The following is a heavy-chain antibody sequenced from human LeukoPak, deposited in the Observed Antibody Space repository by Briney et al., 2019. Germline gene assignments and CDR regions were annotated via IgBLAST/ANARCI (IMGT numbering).Heavy chain of an antibody. J-gene: IGHJ5*02. CDR3: AREGTGAYCSSTSCYVIGFDP. Sequence: SETLSLTCTVSGGSISSSSYYWGWIRQPPGTGLEWIGSIYYSGSTYYNPSLKSRVTISVDTSKNQFSLKLSSVTAADTAVYYCAREGTGAYCSSTSCYVIGFDPWGQGTLVTVSS. V-gene: IGHV4-39*07. D-gene: IGHD2-2*01. CDR1: GGSISSSSYY. CDR2: IYYSGST.